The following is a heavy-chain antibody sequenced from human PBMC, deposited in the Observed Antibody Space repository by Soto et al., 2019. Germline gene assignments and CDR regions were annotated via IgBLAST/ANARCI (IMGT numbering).Heavy chain of an antibody. CDR1: GGTFSSYA. CDR2: IIPIFGTA. CDR3: ARAPLDEAAAGSYFDY. V-gene: IGHV1-69*13. D-gene: IGHD6-13*01. J-gene: IGHJ4*02. Sequence: SVKVSCKASGGTFSSYAISWVRQAPGQGLEWMGGIIPIFGTANYAQKFQGRVTITADESTSTAYMELSSLRSEDTAVYYCARAPLDEAAAGSYFDYWGQGALVTVSS.